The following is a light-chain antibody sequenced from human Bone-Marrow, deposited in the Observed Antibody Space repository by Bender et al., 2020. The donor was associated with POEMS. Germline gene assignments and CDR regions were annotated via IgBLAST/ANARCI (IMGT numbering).Light chain of an antibody. CDR2: EVN. Sequence: QSALTQPRSVSGSPGQSVTISCTGASNDIGSYDFVSWYQQHPGKAPKLIIYEVNKRPSGVPDRFSGSKFGNTASLTVSGLQGEDEADYFCSSYADTYILMFGGGTKLTVL. J-gene: IGLJ3*02. V-gene: IGLV2-11*01. CDR3: SSYADTYILM. CDR1: SNDIGSYDF.